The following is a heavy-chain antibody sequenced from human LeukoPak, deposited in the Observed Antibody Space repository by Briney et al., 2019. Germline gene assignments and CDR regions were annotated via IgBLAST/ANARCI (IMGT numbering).Heavy chain of an antibody. V-gene: IGHV1-2*02. CDR1: GYTFTGYY. J-gene: IGHJ4*02. CDR3: AILGDIVVVPAAPYLDY. D-gene: IGHD2-2*01. Sequence: GASVKLSCKASGYTFTGYYMHWVRQAPGQGLEWMGWINPNSSGTNYAQKFQGRVTMTRDTSISTAYMELSRLRSDDTAVYYCAILGDIVVVPAAPYLDYWGQGTLVTVSS. CDR2: INPNSSGT.